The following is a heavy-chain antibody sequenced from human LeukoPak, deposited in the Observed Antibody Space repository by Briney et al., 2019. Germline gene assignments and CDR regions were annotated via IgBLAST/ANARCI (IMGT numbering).Heavy chain of an antibody. CDR3: ARHPYSYDAFDI. Sequence: SETLSLTCTVSGGSIISSTYYWGWIRQPPGQGLEWIGSIHHSGTTYYNPSLQSRVTISVDTSKTQYSLKLSSVTAADTAVYYCARHPYSYDAFDIWGQGTMVTVSS. CDR2: IHHSGTT. D-gene: IGHD5-18*01. CDR1: GGSIISSTYY. V-gene: IGHV4-39*01. J-gene: IGHJ3*02.